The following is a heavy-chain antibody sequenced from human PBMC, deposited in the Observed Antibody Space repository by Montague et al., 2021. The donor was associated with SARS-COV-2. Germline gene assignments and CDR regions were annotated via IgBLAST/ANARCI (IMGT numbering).Heavy chain of an antibody. Sequence: SVKVSCKVSGYSLTELPMHWVRQAPGKGLEWMGGVDPEDGKTIYAQNFQGRLTIAEDTSADTAYMEQSSLRSDDTAVYYCATSADWGSTGRFDFWGQGTLVTVSS. J-gene: IGHJ4*02. V-gene: IGHV1-24*01. D-gene: IGHD7-27*01. CDR3: ATSADWGSTGRFDF. CDR1: GYSLTELP. CDR2: VDPEDGKT.